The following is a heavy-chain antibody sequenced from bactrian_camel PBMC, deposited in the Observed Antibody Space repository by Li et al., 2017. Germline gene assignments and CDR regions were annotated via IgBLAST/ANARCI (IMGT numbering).Heavy chain of an antibody. CDR1: GFIFNSY. D-gene: IGHD4*01. CDR2: IYCDGSNT. V-gene: IGHV3S6*01. J-gene: IGHJ6*01. Sequence: QVQLVESGGGLVQPGGSLRLTCAASGFIFNSYGLEWVSDIYCDGSNTYYADSVTGRFTVSQDTNTLYLHMNSLKPEDTAVYYCVRKDDYSNYATFGYWGQGTQVTVS. CDR3: VRKDDYSNYATFGY.